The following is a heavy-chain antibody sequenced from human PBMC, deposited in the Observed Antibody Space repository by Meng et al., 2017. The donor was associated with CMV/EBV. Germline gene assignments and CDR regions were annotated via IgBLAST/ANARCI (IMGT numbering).Heavy chain of an antibody. D-gene: IGHD3-3*01. V-gene: IGHV4-39*06. CDR3: ARDGQTNDFWSGQYYYYYYGMDV. CDR2: IYYSGST. J-gene: IGHJ6*02. CDR1: GGSISSSSYY. Sequence: SETLSLTCTVSGGSISSSSYYWGWIRQPPGKGLEWIGSIYYSGSTYYNPSLKSRVTISVDTSKNQFPLKLSSVTAADTAVYYCARDGQTNDFWSGQYYYYYYGMDVWGQGTTVTVSS.